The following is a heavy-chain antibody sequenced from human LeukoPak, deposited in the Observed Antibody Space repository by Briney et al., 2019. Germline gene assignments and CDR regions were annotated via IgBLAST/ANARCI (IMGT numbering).Heavy chain of an antibody. J-gene: IGHJ6*02. CDR2: ISDSSTNI. CDR3: AKAPVWNYYYGLDV. Sequence: GGSLRLSCVGSGFTFSPYSMIWVRQAPGKGLEWVSSISDSSTNIYYPESVKGRFTISRDNAKNSVYLQMSSLRAEDTAVYYCAKAPVWNYYYGLDVWGQGTTVTVSS. D-gene: IGHD2-21*01. V-gene: IGHV3-21*04. CDR1: GFTFSPYS.